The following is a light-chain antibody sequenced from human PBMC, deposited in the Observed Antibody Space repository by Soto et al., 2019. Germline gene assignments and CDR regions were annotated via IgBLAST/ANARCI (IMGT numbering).Light chain of an antibody. V-gene: IGLV2-14*01. Sequence: QSVLTQPASVSGSPGQSITISCAGTSSDVGGYKYVSWYQHHPGKAPKLLIYEVSNRPSGVSNRFSGSKSGNTASLTISGLQAEDEADYYCSSYTSGSTQVVFGGGTKVTVL. CDR3: SSYTSGSTQVV. CDR2: EVS. CDR1: SSDVGGYKY. J-gene: IGLJ2*01.